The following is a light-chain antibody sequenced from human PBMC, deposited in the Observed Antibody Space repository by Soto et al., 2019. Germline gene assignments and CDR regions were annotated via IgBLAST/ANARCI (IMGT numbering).Light chain of an antibody. Sequence: EIVLTQSPGTLSLSPGERATLSCRASQSVSSSYLAWYQQKPGQAPRLLIYGASTRAAGVPARFSGSGSGTDFTLTISSLQSEDFAVYYCQQCNNWPRTFGQGTKVDIK. V-gene: IGKV3-15*01. CDR2: GAS. CDR3: QQCNNWPRT. CDR1: QSVSSSY. J-gene: IGKJ1*01.